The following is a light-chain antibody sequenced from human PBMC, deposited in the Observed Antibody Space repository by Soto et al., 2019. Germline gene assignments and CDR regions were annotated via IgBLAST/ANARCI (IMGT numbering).Light chain of an antibody. CDR2: AAS. CDR1: LPSSTY. Sequence: EIQMTQSPSSLSASVGDRVTSTCRSSLPSSTYLAWYQRKRGKSXNLLIYAASTLQAGVPSRFSGSGSGTDFTLTISRLQPEDVAAYYCQKYNSAPLTFGGGTKVDI. CDR3: QKYNSAPLT. J-gene: IGKJ4*01. V-gene: IGKV1-27*01.